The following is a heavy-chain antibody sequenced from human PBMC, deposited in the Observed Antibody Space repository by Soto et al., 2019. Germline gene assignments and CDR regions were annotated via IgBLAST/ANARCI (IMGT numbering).Heavy chain of an antibody. CDR2: INPNSGGT. V-gene: IGHV1-2*02. CDR1: GYTFTGYY. D-gene: IGHD3-3*01. J-gene: IGHJ6*02. CDR3: ARDNVFKSLEGREYYYGMDV. Sequence: ASVKVSCKASGYTFTGYYMQWVRQAPGQGLEWMGWINPNSGGTNYAQKFQGRVTMTRDTSISTAYMELSRLRSDDTAVYYCARDNVFKSLEGREYYYGMDVWGQGTTVTVSS.